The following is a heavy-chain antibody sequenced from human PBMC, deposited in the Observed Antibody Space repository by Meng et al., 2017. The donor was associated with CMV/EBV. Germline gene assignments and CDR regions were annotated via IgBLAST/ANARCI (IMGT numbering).Heavy chain of an antibody. CDR1: VCSVSSGSTY. CDR3: ARPKTGSYWYFDL. J-gene: IGHJ2*01. D-gene: IGHD7-27*01. Sequence: SVCSVSSGSTYWCWIRQPPGKGLEWIGYIYYSGSTNYNPSLKSRVPISVDTSKNQFSLKLSSETAADTAVYYCARPKTGSYWYFDLWGRGTLVTVSS. V-gene: IGHV4-61*01. CDR2: IYYSGST.